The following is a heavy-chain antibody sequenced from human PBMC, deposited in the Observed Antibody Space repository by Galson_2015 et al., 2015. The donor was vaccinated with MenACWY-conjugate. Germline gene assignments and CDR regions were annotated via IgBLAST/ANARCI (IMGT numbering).Heavy chain of an antibody. J-gene: IGHJ4*02. V-gene: IGHV3-15*01. Sequence: SLRLSCAASGVTFSNARMTWVRQAPGKGLEWVGRIKSKTHSGTPDYAAPVNGGFTISRDDSRNTSYLELNGLKAEDTGLYYCTTYHFGQSFFDSWGQGTPVPVSS. CDR3: TTYHFGQSFFDS. CDR1: GVTFSNAR. D-gene: IGHD2/OR15-2a*01. CDR2: IKSKTHSGTP.